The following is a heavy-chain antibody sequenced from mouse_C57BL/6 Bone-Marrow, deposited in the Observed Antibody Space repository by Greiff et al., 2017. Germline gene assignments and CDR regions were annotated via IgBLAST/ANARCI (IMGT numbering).Heavy chain of an antibody. J-gene: IGHJ2*01. Sequence: VMLQQSDAELVKPGASVKISCKVSGYTFTDHTFHCMKQRPEQGLVWIGYIFPRDGSTKYNETFKGKATLTADKSSSTAYMQLNSLTSEDSAVYFCARRSLWDGYYGFFDYWGQGTTLTVSS. CDR1: GYTFTDHT. V-gene: IGHV1-78*01. CDR3: ARRSLWDGYYGFFDY. D-gene: IGHD2-3*01. CDR2: IFPRDGST.